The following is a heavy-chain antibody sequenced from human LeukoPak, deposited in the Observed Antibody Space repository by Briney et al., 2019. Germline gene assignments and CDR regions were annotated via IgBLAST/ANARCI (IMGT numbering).Heavy chain of an antibody. D-gene: IGHD3-3*01. V-gene: IGHV3-23*01. CDR2: ISGSGGST. Sequence: GGSLRLSCAASGFTFSSYAMSWVRQAPGKGLEWVSAISGSGGSTYYADSVKGRFTISRDNSKNTLYLEMNSLRAEDAAVYYCAKNFDFWSGYYLYHFDNWGQGTLVTVSS. J-gene: IGHJ4*02. CDR3: AKNFDFWSGYYLYHFDN. CDR1: GFTFSSYA.